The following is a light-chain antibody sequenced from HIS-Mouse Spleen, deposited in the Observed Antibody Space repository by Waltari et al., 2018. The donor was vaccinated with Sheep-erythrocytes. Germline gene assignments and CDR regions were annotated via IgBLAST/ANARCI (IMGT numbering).Light chain of an antibody. CDR2: DAS. CDR1: DVGGYNY. Sequence: TQPPSASGSPGQSVTISCTGTSSDVGGYNYVSWYQQKPGQAPRLLIYDASNRATGIPARFSGSGSGTDFTLTINSLEPEDFAVYYCQQRSNWYTFGQGTKLEIK. V-gene: IGKV3-11*01. CDR3: QQRSNWYT. J-gene: IGKJ2*01.